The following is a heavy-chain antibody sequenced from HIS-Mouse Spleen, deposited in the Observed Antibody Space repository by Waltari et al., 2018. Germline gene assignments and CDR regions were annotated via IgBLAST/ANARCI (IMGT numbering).Heavy chain of an antibody. D-gene: IGHD2-8*01. CDR1: GFPVSSYG. V-gene: IGHV3-33*06. CDR2: IWYDGSNK. Sequence: QVQLVESGGGVVQPGRSLRLSWAASGFPVSSYGMQWVRQAPGKGVEWVAVIWYDGSNKYYADSVKGRFTISRDNSKNTLYLQMNSLRAEDTAVYYCAKGGLMVYAIGDYWGQGTLVTVSS. J-gene: IGHJ4*02. CDR3: AKGGLMVYAIGDY.